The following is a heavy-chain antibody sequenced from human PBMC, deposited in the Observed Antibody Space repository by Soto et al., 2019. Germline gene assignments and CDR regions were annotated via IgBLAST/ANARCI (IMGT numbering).Heavy chain of an antibody. V-gene: IGHV4-31*03. CDR2: IYYSGST. J-gene: IGHJ5*02. D-gene: IGHD2-2*01. CDR3: ARDALGYCISTSCAWFDP. CDR1: GGSISSGGYY. Sequence: QVQLQESGPGLVKPSQTLSLTCTVSGGSISSGGYYWSWIRQHPGKGLEWIGYIYYSGSTYYNPSLKSRVTISVDTSKNQFSLKLSSVTAADTAVYYCARDALGYCISTSCAWFDPWGQGTLVTVSS.